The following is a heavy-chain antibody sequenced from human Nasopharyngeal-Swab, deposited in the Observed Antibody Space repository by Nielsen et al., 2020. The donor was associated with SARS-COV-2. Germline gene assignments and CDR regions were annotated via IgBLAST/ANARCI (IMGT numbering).Heavy chain of an antibody. Sequence: VRQMPGKGLEWMGRIDPSDSYTNYSPSFQGHVTISADKSISTAYLQWSSLKASDTAMYYCANGIVAAGTAWFDPWGQGTLVTVSS. CDR3: ANGIVAAGTAWFDP. D-gene: IGHD6-13*01. CDR2: IDPSDSYT. J-gene: IGHJ5*02. V-gene: IGHV5-10-1*01.